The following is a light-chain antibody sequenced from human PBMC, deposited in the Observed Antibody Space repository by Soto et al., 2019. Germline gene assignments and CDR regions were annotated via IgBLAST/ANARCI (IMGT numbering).Light chain of an antibody. Sequence: QSALTQPASVSGSPGQSITISCTGSRSDVGGYNYVSWYQHHPGKAPKLMIHEVSNRPSGVSNRFSGSKSGNTASLTISGLQAEDEADYHCSSYTSSSTLVVFGGGTKLTVL. CDR3: SSYTSSSTLVV. V-gene: IGLV2-14*01. CDR2: EVS. J-gene: IGLJ2*01. CDR1: RSDVGGYNY.